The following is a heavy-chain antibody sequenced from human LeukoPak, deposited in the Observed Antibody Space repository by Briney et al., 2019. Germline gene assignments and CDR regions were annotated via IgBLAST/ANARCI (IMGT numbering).Heavy chain of an antibody. Sequence: GGSLRLSCAASGFTFSIYAMKWVRQAPGKGLEWVSGISGSGGSTYYADSVKGGFTISRDNANNSPYLQMNSLRAEDTAVYYCARVHMSMVRGRGDYIDLWGQGTLVTVSS. V-gene: IGHV3-23*01. J-gene: IGHJ4*02. CDR2: ISGSGGST. CDR3: ARVHMSMVRGRGDYIDL. D-gene: IGHD3-10*01. CDR1: GFTFSIYA.